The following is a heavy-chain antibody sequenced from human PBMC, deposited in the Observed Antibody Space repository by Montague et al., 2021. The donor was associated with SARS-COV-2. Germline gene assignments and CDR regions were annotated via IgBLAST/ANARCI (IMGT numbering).Heavy chain of an antibody. CDR2: ISGSGGST. CDR1: GFTFGDYA. J-gene: IGHJ4*02. Sequence: SLRLSCVAYGFTFGDYAMHWVRQAPGKGLEWVSAISGSGGSTYYXDSXKGRFTISRDNSKNTLYPQMNSLRAEDTAVYYCAKASWIQLWFRTPYFDYWGQGTLVTVSS. V-gene: IGHV3-23*01. D-gene: IGHD5-18*01. CDR3: AKASWIQLWFRTPYFDY.